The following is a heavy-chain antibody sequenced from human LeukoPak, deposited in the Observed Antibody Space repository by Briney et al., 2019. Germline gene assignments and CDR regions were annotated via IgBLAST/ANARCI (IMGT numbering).Heavy chain of an antibody. J-gene: IGHJ4*02. CDR3: ARARYYYDSSGGSFDY. Sequence: SETLSLTCTVSGGSISSGDYYWRWIRQPPGKGLEWIGYIYYSGSTYYNPSLKSRVTVSVDTSKNQFSLKLSSVTAADTAVYYCARARYYYDSSGGSFDYWSQGTLVTVSS. CDR1: GGSISSGDYY. D-gene: IGHD3-22*01. CDR2: IYYSGST. V-gene: IGHV4-30-4*01.